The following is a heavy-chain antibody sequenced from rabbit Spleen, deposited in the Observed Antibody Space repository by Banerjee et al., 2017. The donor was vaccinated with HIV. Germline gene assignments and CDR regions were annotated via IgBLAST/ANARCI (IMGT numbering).Heavy chain of an antibody. Sequence: QEQLVESGGGLVKPEGSLKPSCTASGFSFSNKAVMCWVRQAPGKGLEWIACINAITGKAVYANWAKGRSTFSKSSSTTVTLQMTSLTAADTATYFCARDGTYANSVGNGYQLWGPGTLVTVS. V-gene: IGHV1S45*01. D-gene: IGHD6-1*01. CDR3: ARDGTYANSVGNGYQL. CDR2: INAITGKA. J-gene: IGHJ4*01. CDR1: GFSFSNKAV.